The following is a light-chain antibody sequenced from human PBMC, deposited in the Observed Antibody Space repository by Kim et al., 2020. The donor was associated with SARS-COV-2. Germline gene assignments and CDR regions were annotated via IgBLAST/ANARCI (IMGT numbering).Light chain of an antibody. CDR2: YDN. CDR3: QVWDPTGDHWV. CDR1: NIRTKS. V-gene: IGLV3-21*04. Sequence: SYEPTQPPSVSAAPAKTASIACGGSNIRTKSVHWYQQRPGQAPVVVIYYDNNRPSGIPERFSGSNSGNTATLTISRVEAGDEADYYCQVWDPTGDHWVFGGGTQLTVL. J-gene: IGLJ3*02.